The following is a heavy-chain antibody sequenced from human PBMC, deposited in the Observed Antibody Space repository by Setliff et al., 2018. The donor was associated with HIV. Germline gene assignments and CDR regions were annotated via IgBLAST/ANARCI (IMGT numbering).Heavy chain of an antibody. V-gene: IGHV1-18*01. D-gene: IGHD6-19*01. J-gene: IGHJ3*02. CDR2: ISGFNGNT. Sequence: GASVKVSCKASGYSFARYGLSWVRQAPGQGLEWMGWISGFNGNTKYAQSFQDRVAMTTETATSTAYMEMRSLRSDDTAVYICARVPYRSAWFSGGHDAFDIWGQGTMVTVSS. CDR1: GYSFARYG. CDR3: ARVPYRSAWFSGGHDAFDI.